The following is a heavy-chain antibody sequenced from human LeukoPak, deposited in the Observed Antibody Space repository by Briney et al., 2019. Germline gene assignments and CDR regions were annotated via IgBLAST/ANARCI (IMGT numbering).Heavy chain of an antibody. D-gene: IGHD3-3*01. CDR3: ASYYDFWSGLYYFDY. V-gene: IGHV3-30-3*01. CDR1: GFTFSSYA. Sequence: GRSLRLSCAASGFTFSSYAMHWVRQAPGKGLEWVAVISYDGSNKYYADSVKGRFTISRDNSKNTLYLQMNSLRAEDTAVYYCASYYDFWSGLYYFDYWGQGTLVTVSS. CDR2: ISYDGSNK. J-gene: IGHJ4*02.